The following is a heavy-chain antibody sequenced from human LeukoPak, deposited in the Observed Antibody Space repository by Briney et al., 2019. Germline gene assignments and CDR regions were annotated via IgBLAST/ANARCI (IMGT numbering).Heavy chain of an antibody. V-gene: IGHV4-39*07. CDR3: ARERVAARSLYYYMDV. Sequence: SETLSLTCTVSGGSISSSSYNWGWIRQPPGKGLEWIGSIYYSGSTYYNPSLKSRVTISVDTSKNQFSLKLSSVTAADTAVYYCARERVAARSLYYYMDVWGKGTTVTVSS. D-gene: IGHD6-6*01. J-gene: IGHJ6*03. CDR1: GGSISSSSYN. CDR2: IYYSGST.